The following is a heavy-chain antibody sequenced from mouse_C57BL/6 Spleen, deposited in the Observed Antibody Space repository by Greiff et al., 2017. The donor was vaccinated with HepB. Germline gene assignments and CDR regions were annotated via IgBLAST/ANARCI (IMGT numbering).Heavy chain of an antibody. CDR2: IYPGSGNT. CDR1: GYTFTDYY. CDR3: ARDITTVVATVDYAMDY. D-gene: IGHD1-1*01. Sequence: QVQLQQSGAELVRPGASVKLSCKASGYTFTDYYINWVKQRPGQGLEWIARIYPGSGNTYYNEKFKGKATLTAEKSSSTAYMQLSSLTSEDSAVYFCARDITTVVATVDYAMDYWGQGTSVTVSS. J-gene: IGHJ4*01. V-gene: IGHV1-76*01.